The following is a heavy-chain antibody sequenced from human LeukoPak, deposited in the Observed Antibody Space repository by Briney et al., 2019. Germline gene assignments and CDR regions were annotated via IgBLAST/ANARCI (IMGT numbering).Heavy chain of an antibody. J-gene: IGHJ6*02. D-gene: IGHD5-24*01. CDR1: GFTVSSNY. CDR3: ASRDKGYYYGMDV. Sequence: GGSLRLSCAASGFTVSSNYMSWVRHTPGKGLEWVSLIYSGGSTYYADSVKGRFTISRDNSKNTLYLQMNSLRAEDAAVYYCASRDKGYYYGMDVWGQGTTVTVSS. CDR2: IYSGGST. V-gene: IGHV3-66*01.